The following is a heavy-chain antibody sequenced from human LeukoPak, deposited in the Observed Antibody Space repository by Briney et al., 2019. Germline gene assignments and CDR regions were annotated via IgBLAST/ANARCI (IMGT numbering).Heavy chain of an antibody. V-gene: IGHV3-74*01. CDR3: AKGGKWDVTPFDY. J-gene: IGHJ4*02. D-gene: IGHD1-26*01. CDR1: GFTFSSNW. CDR2: INEDGSTT. Sequence: PGGSLRLSCAASGFTFSSNWMHWVRQAPGKGLVWVSCINEDGSTTNYADSVKGRFTISRDNAKNTLYLQVNSLRAEDTAVYYCAKGGKWDVTPFDYWGQGTLVTVSS.